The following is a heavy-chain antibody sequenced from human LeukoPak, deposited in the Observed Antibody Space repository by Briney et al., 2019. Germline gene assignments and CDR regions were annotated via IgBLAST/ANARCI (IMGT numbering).Heavy chain of an antibody. Sequence: HTGGSLRLSCAAFGFTVSSNYMSWVRQAPGKGLEWVSYISSSSSTIYYADSVKGRFTISRDNAKNSLYLQMNSLRAEDTAVYYCARDSLPDYYDSSGYYFDYWGQGTLVTVSS. D-gene: IGHD3-22*01. J-gene: IGHJ4*02. CDR3: ARDSLPDYYDSSGYYFDY. CDR2: ISSSSSTI. CDR1: GFTVSSNY. V-gene: IGHV3-48*01.